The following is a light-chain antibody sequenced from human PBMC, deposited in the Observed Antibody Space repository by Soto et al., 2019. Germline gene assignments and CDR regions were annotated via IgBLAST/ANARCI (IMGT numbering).Light chain of an antibody. CDR2: GAS. V-gene: IGKV3-15*01. Sequence: EVVMTHSPAALSVSPGERATLSFRASQSVGNNLAWYQQKPGQAPRLLIYGASTRATGIPARFSGSGSGTEFTLTISSLQSEDFAVYYCQQFNNWPRTFGQGTKVDIK. CDR1: QSVGNN. J-gene: IGKJ1*01. CDR3: QQFNNWPRT.